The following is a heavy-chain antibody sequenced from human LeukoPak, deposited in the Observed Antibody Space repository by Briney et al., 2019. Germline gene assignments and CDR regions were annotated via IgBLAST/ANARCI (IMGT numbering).Heavy chain of an antibody. Sequence: GGSLRLPCAASGFTFSGFAINWVRQAPGKGLEWVAGISGTGGSTHYADSVKGRFTISRDNSKNTVYLQMRNLRVEHTAVYYCAKVVAGNIDYYFDYWGQGILVAVSS. D-gene: IGHD2/OR15-2a*01. J-gene: IGHJ4*02. CDR1: GFTFSGFA. CDR2: ISGTGGST. CDR3: AKVVAGNIDYYFDY. V-gene: IGHV3-23*01.